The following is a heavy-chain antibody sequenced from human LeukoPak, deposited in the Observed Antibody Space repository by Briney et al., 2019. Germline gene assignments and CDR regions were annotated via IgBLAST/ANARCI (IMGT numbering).Heavy chain of an antibody. CDR2: ISHDGSDK. Sequence: QPGRSLRLSFAASGFSFRTYCVHWVRQAPGKGLEWVAFISHDGSDKYFAASVKGRFTISRDKSKNTLLLQMNSLRAEDTAVYYCARESGGTSPYWYFDLWGRGTLVTVSS. D-gene: IGHD1-7*01. J-gene: IGHJ2*01. CDR1: GFSFRTYC. V-gene: IGHV3-33*05. CDR3: ARESGGTSPYWYFDL.